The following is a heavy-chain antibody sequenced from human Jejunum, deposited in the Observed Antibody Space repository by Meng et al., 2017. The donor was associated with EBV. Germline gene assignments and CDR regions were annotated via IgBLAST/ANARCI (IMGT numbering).Heavy chain of an antibody. CDR2: IYHDGSS. CDR3: ARVRCSGGSCFYFDY. Sequence: QVQLQESGPGLVNPSGTLSLTCAVSGGSITSSDWWTWVRQPPGEGLEWIGEIYHDGSSNYSPSLKSRVTILLDKSENHFSLKLYSVTAADTAVYYCARVRCSGGSCFYFDYWGQGALVTVSS. D-gene: IGHD2-15*01. CDR1: GGSITSSDW. J-gene: IGHJ4*02. V-gene: IGHV4-4*02.